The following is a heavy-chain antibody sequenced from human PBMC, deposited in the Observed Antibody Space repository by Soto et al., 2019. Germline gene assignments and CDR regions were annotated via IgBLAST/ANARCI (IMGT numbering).Heavy chain of an antibody. CDR1: GGTFSSYG. Sequence: QVQLVQSGAEVKKPGSSVKVSCKASGGTFSSYGISWVRQAPGQGLEWMGGIIPILGTTKYAQKFQGRVTITADESTSTAYMDLSSLRSEDTAVYYCARDKVIAAAGHLSWYFDLWGRGTLVTVSS. CDR2: IIPILGTT. D-gene: IGHD6-13*01. V-gene: IGHV1-69*11. CDR3: ARDKVIAAAGHLSWYFDL. J-gene: IGHJ2*01.